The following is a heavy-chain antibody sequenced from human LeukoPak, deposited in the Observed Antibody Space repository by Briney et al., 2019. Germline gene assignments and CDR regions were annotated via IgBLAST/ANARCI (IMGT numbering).Heavy chain of an antibody. CDR2: IYYTGNT. V-gene: IGHV4-39*01. Sequence: SETLSLTCTVSGGSVSNGNYYWAWIRQPPGKGPEWIGSIYYTGNTYYNPSLKSRVTMSVDTSKNQFSLKLSSVTAADSAVYYCARRNSGTYYGLFDPWGQGTLVIASS. J-gene: IGHJ5*02. CDR3: ARRNSGTYYGLFDP. CDR1: GGSVSNGNYY. D-gene: IGHD1-26*01.